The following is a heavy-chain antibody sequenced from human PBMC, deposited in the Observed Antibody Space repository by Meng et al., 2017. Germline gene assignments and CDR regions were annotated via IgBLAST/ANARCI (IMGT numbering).Heavy chain of an antibody. Sequence: GGSLRLSCAASGFTFSSHGMHWVRQAPGKGLEWVAVIWYDGSNKYYADSVKGRFTISRDNSKNMLYLQMNSLRAEDTAVYYCARDFRLDYYDSSTPDYWGQGTLVTVSS. CDR2: IWYDGSNK. V-gene: IGHV3-33*01. CDR1: GFTFSSHG. CDR3: ARDFRLDYYDSSTPDY. J-gene: IGHJ4*02. D-gene: IGHD3-22*01.